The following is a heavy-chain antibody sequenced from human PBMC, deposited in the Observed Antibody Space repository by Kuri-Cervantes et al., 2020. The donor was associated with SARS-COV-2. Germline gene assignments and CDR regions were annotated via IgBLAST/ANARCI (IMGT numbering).Heavy chain of an antibody. J-gene: IGHJ4*02. Sequence: GSLRLSCTVSGGSISSYYWSWIRQPPGKGLEWIGYMYYSGITNYDPSLKSRVTISVDTSKNQLSLKLSSVTAADTAVYYCARDNVLFSGSGFDLWGQGNLVTVSS. CDR3: ARDNVLFSGSGFDL. D-gene: IGHD1-26*01. CDR2: MYYSGIT. V-gene: IGHV4-59*01. CDR1: GGSISSYY.